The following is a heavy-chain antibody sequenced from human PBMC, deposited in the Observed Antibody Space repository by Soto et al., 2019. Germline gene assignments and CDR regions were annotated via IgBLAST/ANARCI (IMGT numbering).Heavy chain of an antibody. J-gene: IGHJ5*02. V-gene: IGHV1-69*13. D-gene: IGHD3-3*01. CDR2: IIPIFGTA. Sequence: SVEVCCKASGGTFSSYASRWVRQAPGQGLEWMGGIIPIFGTANYAQKFQGRVTITADESTSTAYMELSSLRSENTAVYYCARDSRAHYDFWSGYYNWFDPSGQGTLVTVSS. CDR1: GGTFSSYA. CDR3: ARDSRAHYDFWSGYYNWFDP.